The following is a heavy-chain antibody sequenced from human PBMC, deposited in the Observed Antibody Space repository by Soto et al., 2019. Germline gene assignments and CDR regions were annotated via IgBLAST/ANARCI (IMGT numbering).Heavy chain of an antibody. CDR1: GYSFTSHW. V-gene: IGHV5-51*03. CDR3: ARPRGRLTHPLDH. J-gene: IGHJ5*02. CDR2: IYPGDSDT. D-gene: IGHD3-9*01. Sequence: EVQLVQSGAEVRKPGESLKISCKGSGYSFTSHWIGWVRQMPGKGLEWMGIIYPGDSDTRYSPSLQGQVTISADKSISTAYLQWSSLKASDTAMYYCARPRGRLTHPLDHWGQGTLVTVSS.